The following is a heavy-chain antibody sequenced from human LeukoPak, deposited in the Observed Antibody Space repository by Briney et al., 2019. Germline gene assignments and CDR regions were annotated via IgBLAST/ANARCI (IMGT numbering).Heavy chain of an antibody. CDR2: IYTGGST. Sequence: GGSLRLSCVVSGFTLSSDWMSWVRQAPGKGLEWVSVIYTGGSTYYADSVTGRFTISRDNSKNTLYLQMNSLRAEDTAVYYCAKSPTYYFDYWGQGTLVTVSS. J-gene: IGHJ4*02. CDR3: AKSPTYYFDY. V-gene: IGHV3-53*01. D-gene: IGHD2/OR15-2a*01. CDR1: GFTLSSDW.